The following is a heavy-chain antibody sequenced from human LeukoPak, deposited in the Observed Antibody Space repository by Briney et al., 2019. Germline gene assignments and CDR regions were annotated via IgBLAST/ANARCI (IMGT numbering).Heavy chain of an antibody. D-gene: IGHD3-10*01. Sequence: GGSLRLSCAASGFTFSDYYMSWIRQAPGKGLEWVSYISSSGSTIYYADPVKGRFTISRDNAKNSLYLQMNSLRAEDTAVYYCARDPHYYGSGSYYGYWGQGTLVTVSS. V-gene: IGHV3-11*01. CDR1: GFTFSDYY. CDR2: ISSSGSTI. CDR3: ARDPHYYGSGSYYGY. J-gene: IGHJ4*02.